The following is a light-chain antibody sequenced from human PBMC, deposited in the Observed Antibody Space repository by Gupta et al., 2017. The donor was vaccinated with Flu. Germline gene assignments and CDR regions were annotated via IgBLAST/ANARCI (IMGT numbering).Light chain of an antibody. CDR2: DVV. Sequence: QSALTQPRSVSGSPGQSVTISCTGTSSDIGGYNYVSWYQHHPGKAPKLMIYDVVKRPSGVPELFAGSKSGNTASLTISGLQAEDEADYYCCSYSGSYTGVFGTGTKVTVL. CDR3: CSYSGSYTGV. J-gene: IGLJ1*01. CDR1: SSDIGGYNY. V-gene: IGLV2-11*01.